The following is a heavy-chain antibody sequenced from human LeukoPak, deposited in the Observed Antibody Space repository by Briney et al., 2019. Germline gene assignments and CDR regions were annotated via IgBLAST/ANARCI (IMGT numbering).Heavy chain of an antibody. CDR2: ISGSGAST. J-gene: IGHJ4*02. CDR3: AKAGVDIVVVPAAYYFDY. Sequence: GGSLRLSCLTSGFTLSTNAMSWVRQAPGKGLEWISGISGSGASTYYADSVKGRFTISRDNAKNSLYLQMNSLRAEDTALYYCAKAGVDIVVVPAAYYFDYWGQGTLVTVSS. V-gene: IGHV3-23*01. D-gene: IGHD2-2*01. CDR1: GFTLSTNA.